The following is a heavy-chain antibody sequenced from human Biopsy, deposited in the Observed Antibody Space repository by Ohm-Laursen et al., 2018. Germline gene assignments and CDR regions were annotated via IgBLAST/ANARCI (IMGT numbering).Heavy chain of an antibody. CDR3: ARIFLVGVTPGYGMDV. V-gene: IGHV3-21*01. Sequence: GSLRLSCAASGFTFTSYAISWVRQAPGKGLEWVSSISSSGNFMYYTDSVKGRFTISRDNAKNSLYLQMNSLRAEDTALYYCARIFLVGVTPGYGMDVWGQGTTVTVSS. D-gene: IGHD1-26*01. CDR2: ISSSGNFM. CDR1: GFTFTSYA. J-gene: IGHJ6*02.